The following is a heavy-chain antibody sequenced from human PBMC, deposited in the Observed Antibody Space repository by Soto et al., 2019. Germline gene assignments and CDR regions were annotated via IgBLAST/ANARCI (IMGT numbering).Heavy chain of an antibody. D-gene: IGHD3-10*01. J-gene: IGHJ4*02. CDR2: LYWDDDK. Sequence: QITLKESGPTLVKPTQTLTLTCTFSGFSLTTSGVGVGWIRQPPGKALEWLALLYWDDDKRYSPSLKSRLTIPMETSNHPVVLTMTNMDPVDTGTYFCAHSSGRSGDYWGQGTLVTVSS. CDR1: GFSLTTSGVG. V-gene: IGHV2-5*02. CDR3: AHSSGRSGDY.